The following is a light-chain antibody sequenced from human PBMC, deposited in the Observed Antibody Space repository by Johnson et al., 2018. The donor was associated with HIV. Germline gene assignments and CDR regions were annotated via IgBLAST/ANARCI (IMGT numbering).Light chain of an antibody. CDR1: SSDMGNYA. Sequence: QSVLTQPPSMSAAPGQKVTISCSGSSSDMGNYAVSWYQQLPGTAPKLLIFENNKRPSGIPDRFSGSKSGTSATLGITGLQPGDAADYYCGTWDSSLSAYVFGTGTKVTVL. CDR2: ENN. V-gene: IGLV1-51*02. CDR3: GTWDSSLSAYV. J-gene: IGLJ1*01.